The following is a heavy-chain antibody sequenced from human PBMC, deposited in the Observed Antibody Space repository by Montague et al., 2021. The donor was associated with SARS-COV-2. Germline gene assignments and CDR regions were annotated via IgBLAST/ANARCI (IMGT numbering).Heavy chain of an antibody. V-gene: IGHV4-34*01. CDR2: INHNGNT. CDR3: ARRGRLGYRTIAAAGTYWYFDL. Sequence: SETLSLTCTVSGGSYIGYYWGWIRQSPGRGLEWIGEINHNGNTEYSPSLRGRVTLSADTPRIHFSLKLSSVTAADTAVYYCARRGRLGYRTIAAAGTYWYFDLWGRGTLVTVSS. J-gene: IGHJ2*01. CDR1: GGSYIGYY. D-gene: IGHD6-13*01.